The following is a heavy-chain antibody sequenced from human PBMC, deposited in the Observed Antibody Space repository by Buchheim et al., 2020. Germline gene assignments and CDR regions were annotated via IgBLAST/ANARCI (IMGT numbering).Heavy chain of an antibody. CDR1: GFTFSDSY. CDR3: AKDLISGY. CDR2: ISSSGNTI. V-gene: IGHV3-11*01. D-gene: IGHD3-10*01. Sequence: QVHLVESGGALVKPGGSLRLSCAASGFTFSDSYMSWIRQAPGKGLEWVSYISSSGNTIYYADSVKGRFTISRDNAKKSMYLQMNSLSAEDTAVYYCAKDLISGYWGQGTL. J-gene: IGHJ4*02.